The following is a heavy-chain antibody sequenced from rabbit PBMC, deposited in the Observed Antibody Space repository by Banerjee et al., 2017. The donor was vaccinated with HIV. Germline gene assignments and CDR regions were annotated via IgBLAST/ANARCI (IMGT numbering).Heavy chain of an antibody. D-gene: IGHD2-1*01. CDR2: IYPTYGAT. CDR3: ARGLYDDYGDWDL. J-gene: IGHJ4*01. CDR1: GIDFSRSFW. V-gene: IGHV1S43*01. Sequence: QEHLVESGGGLVTLGGSLKLTCKASGIDFSRSFWISWVRQTPGKGLEWIGCIYPTYGATDYANWVNGRFTISLDNAQNTVFLQMTSLTAADTATYFCARGLYDDYGDWDLWGPGTLVT.